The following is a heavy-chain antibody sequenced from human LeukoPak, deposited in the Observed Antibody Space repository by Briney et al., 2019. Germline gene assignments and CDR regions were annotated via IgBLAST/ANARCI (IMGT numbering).Heavy chain of an antibody. CDR2: ISAYNGNT. D-gene: IGHD3-10*01. J-gene: IGHJ3*02. CDR3: AREPDYYGSGCYYKDAFDI. CDR1: GYTFTSYG. V-gene: IGHV1-18*01. Sequence: ASVKVSCKASGYTFTSYGISWVRQAPGRGLEWMGWISAYNGNTNYAQKLQGRVTMTTDTSTSTAYMELRSLRSDDTAVYYCAREPDYYGSGCYYKDAFDIWGQGTMVTVSS.